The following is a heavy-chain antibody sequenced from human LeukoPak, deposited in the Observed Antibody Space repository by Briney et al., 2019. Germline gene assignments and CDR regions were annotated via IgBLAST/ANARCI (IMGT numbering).Heavy chain of an antibody. CDR3: AKKEQWLAFFDY. CDR2: ISYDGSNK. V-gene: IGHV3-30*18. Sequence: GGSLRLSCAASGFTFSSYGMHWVRQAPGKGPEWVAVISYDGSNKYYADSVKGRFTISRDNSKNTLYLQMNSLRAEDTAVYYCAKKEQWLAFFDYWGQGTLVTVSS. CDR1: GFTFSSYG. J-gene: IGHJ4*02. D-gene: IGHD6-19*01.